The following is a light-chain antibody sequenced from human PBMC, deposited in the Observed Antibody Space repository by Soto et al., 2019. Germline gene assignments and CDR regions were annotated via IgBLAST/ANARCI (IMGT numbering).Light chain of an antibody. CDR3: SSYTNISTLV. J-gene: IGLJ3*02. V-gene: IGLV2-14*01. CDR2: GVS. Sequence: QSALTQPASVSGSPGQSINIPCTGTTSDIGGYNYVSWYQQHPGKVPKVIIFGVSDRPSGVSNRFSGSKSGNTASLTISGLQAEDEADYYCSSYTNISTLVFGGGTKVTVL. CDR1: TSDIGGYNY.